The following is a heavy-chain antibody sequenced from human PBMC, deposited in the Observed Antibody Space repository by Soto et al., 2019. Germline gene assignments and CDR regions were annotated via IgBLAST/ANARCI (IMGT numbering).Heavy chain of an antibody. V-gene: IGHV3-30-3*01. Sequence: GGSLRLSCAASGFTFSSYAMHWVRQAPGKGLEWEAVISYDGSNKYYADSVKGRFTISRDNSKNTLYLQMNSLRAEDTAVYYCARDLGLVHCSSTSCPSVWGQGTTVTVSS. CDR2: ISYDGSNK. CDR1: GFTFSSYA. D-gene: IGHD2-2*01. CDR3: ARDLGLVHCSSTSCPSV. J-gene: IGHJ6*02.